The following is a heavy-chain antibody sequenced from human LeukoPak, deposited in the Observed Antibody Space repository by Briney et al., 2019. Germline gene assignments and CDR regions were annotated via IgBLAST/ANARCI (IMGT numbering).Heavy chain of an antibody. Sequence: GGALRLSCAASGFTFSPFAMNWVRQAPGKGLEWVSSISSSSTYIYYADSVKGRFTISRDNAKNSLYLQMNSLRAEDTAVYYCARTRYYDILTGNILGSPPDYWGQGTLVTVSS. CDR2: ISSSSTYI. CDR3: ARTRYYDILTGNILGSPPDY. D-gene: IGHD3-9*01. V-gene: IGHV3-21*01. J-gene: IGHJ4*02. CDR1: GFTFSPFA.